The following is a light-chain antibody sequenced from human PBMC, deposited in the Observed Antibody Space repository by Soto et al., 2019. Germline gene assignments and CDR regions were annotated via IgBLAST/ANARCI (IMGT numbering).Light chain of an antibody. CDR1: QSISSY. Sequence: DSQMTQSPSSLSASVGDRVASTCRASQSISSYLNWYQQKPGKAPKLLIYAASSLQSGVPSRFSGSGSGTDFTLTISSLQPEDFATYYCQQSYSTRITFGQGTKVDIK. V-gene: IGKV1-39*01. CDR3: QQSYSTRIT. J-gene: IGKJ1*01. CDR2: AAS.